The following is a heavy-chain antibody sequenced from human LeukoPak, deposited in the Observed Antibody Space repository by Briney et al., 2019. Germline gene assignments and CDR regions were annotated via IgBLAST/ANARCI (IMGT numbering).Heavy chain of an antibody. Sequence: ASVKVSCKASGGTFSSYAISWVRQAPGQGLEWMGGIIPIFGTANYAQKFQGRVTITADESTSTAYMELSSLRSEHTAVYYCAREYSGYDPDAFDIWGQGTMVTVSS. CDR1: GGTFSSYA. J-gene: IGHJ3*02. CDR3: AREYSGYDPDAFDI. CDR2: IIPIFGTA. D-gene: IGHD5-12*01. V-gene: IGHV1-69*13.